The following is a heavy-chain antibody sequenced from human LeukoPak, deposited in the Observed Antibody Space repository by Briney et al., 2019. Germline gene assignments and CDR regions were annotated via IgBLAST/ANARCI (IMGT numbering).Heavy chain of an antibody. J-gene: IGHJ4*02. D-gene: IGHD3-9*01. Sequence: PSETLSLTCTVSGGSISSYYWSWIRQAPGKGLEWIGEINHSGSTNYNPSLKSRVTISVDTSKNQLSLKLSSVTAADTAVYYCARRYFGTGSRWSRYYFDLWGQGTLVTVSA. V-gene: IGHV4-34*01. CDR2: INHSGST. CDR1: GGSISSYY. CDR3: ARRYFGTGSRWSRYYFDL.